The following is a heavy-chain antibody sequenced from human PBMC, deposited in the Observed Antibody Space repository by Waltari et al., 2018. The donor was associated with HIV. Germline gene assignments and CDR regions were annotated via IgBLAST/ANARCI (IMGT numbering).Heavy chain of an antibody. CDR3: AARGFSL. CDR2: ISDSGRST. D-gene: IGHD6-25*01. CDR1: GFRFSEYA. Sequence: VQLLESGGGLVQPGGSLRLSCAASGFRFSEYAMRWVRQAPGKGPEWIAGISDSGRSTDYTDSVRGRFTISRDGSKSTVYLQMNGLRVDDTAVYYCAARGFSLWGRGTLVTVSS. V-gene: IGHV3-23*01. J-gene: IGHJ2*01.